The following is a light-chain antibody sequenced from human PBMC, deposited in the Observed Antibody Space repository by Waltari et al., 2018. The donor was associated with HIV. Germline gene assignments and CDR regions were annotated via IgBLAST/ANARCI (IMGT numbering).Light chain of an antibody. Sequence: EIVLTPSPATLSLSPGETAPLSCRTSQSVPSYLAWYQQNPGEAPRLLIYDASTRAPGIPARFSGSGSPTDFTLTISGLEPEDIGVYYCQQRNMWPPGGPTFGQGTQLEMK. V-gene: IGKV3-11*01. CDR3: QQRNMWPPGGPT. CDR2: DAS. J-gene: IGKJ5*01. CDR1: QSVPSY.